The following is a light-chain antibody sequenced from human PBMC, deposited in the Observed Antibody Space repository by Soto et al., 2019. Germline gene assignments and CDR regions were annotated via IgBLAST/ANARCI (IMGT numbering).Light chain of an antibody. CDR3: QSYDGSNPDVV. V-gene: IGLV6-57*02. Sequence: NFMLTQPHSVSESPGKTVTISCTGSSGSIATNYVQWYQQRPGSAPTTVIYEDTQRPSGVPERFSGSIDSSSNSASLTIPGLKTEDEADYYCQSYDGSNPDVVFGGGTKLTVL. CDR2: EDT. J-gene: IGLJ2*01. CDR1: SGSIATNY.